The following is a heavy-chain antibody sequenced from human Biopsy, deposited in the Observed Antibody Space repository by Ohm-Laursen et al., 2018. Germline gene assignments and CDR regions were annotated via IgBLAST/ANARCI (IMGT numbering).Heavy chain of an antibody. J-gene: IGHJ4*02. CDR2: IYYSGNT. CDR3: ARQVDFWSGYVDY. V-gene: IGHV4-39*01. CDR1: GGSISDSTYH. D-gene: IGHD3-3*01. Sequence: GTLSLTWIVSGGSISDSTYHWGWIRQSPGKGLEWIGNIYYSGNTDYSPSLKSRVTISVDTSNNQFSLKLRSVTAADTAVYYCARQVDFWSGYVDYWGQGTLVAVSS.